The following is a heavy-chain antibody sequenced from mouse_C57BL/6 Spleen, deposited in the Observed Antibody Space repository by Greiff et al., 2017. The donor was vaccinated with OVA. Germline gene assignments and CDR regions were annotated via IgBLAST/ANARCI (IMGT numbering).Heavy chain of an antibody. CDR3: ASFRGFAY. J-gene: IGHJ3*01. Sequence: VKLMESGAELVRPGTSVKVSCKASGYAFTNYLIEWVKQRPGQGLEWIGVINPGSGGTNYNEKFKGKATLTADKSSSTAYMQLSSLTSEDSAVYFCASFRGFAYWGQGTLVTVSA. V-gene: IGHV1-54*01. CDR1: GYAFTNYL. CDR2: INPGSGGT.